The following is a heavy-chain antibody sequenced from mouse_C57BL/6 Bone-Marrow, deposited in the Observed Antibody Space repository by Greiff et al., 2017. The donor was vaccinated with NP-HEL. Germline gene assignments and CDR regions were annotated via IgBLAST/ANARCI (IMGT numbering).Heavy chain of an antibody. CDR3: ARFYDGPY. D-gene: IGHD2-3*01. CDR2: ISSGGSYT. V-gene: IGHV5-6*01. J-gene: IGHJ2*01. Sequence: EVKVVESGGDLVKPGGSLKLSCAASGFTFSSYGMSWVRQTPDKRLEWVATISSGGSYTYYPDSVKGRFPISRDNAKNTLYLQMSSLKSEDTAMYYCARFYDGPYWGQGTTLTVSS. CDR1: GFTFSSYG.